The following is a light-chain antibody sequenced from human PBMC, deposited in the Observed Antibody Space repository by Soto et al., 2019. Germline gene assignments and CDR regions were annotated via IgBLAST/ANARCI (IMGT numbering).Light chain of an antibody. CDR1: QSISVW. V-gene: IGKV1-5*03. CDR2: KAA. Sequence: DIQMTQSPSTLSASVGDRVTITCRASQSISVWLAWFQQKPGNAPKLLIYKAATLESGVPSGFSGRGSGTEFTLTISSLQPDDSATYYYQQYNNRWTFGQGTKVEI. CDR3: QQYNNRWT. J-gene: IGKJ1*01.